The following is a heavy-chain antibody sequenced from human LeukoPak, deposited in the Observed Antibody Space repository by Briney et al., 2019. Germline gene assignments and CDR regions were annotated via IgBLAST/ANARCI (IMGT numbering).Heavy chain of an antibody. D-gene: IGHD6-19*01. CDR2: IIPIFGTA. CDR1: GGTFSSYA. CDR3: ARASRVGQWLAEERSYYYYGMDV. J-gene: IGHJ6*02. Sequence: ASVKVSCKASGGTFSSYAISWVRQAPGQGLEWMGGIIPIFGTANYAQKFQGRVTITADESTSTAYMELSSLRSEDTAVYYCARASRVGQWLAEERSYYYYGMDVWGQGTTVTVSS. V-gene: IGHV1-69*13.